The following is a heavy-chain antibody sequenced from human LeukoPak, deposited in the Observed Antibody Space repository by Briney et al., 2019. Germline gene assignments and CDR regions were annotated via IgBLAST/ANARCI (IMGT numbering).Heavy chain of an antibody. CDR2: IYPRDSDT. V-gene: IGHV5-51*01. Sequence: PGESLKISCKASGYIFTNYWIGWVRQMPGKGLEWMGIIYPRDSDTRYSPSFQGQVTVSADKSISTAYLQWDTLEASDTAVYYCARRQYSGYDFDFWGQGTLVTVSS. D-gene: IGHD5-12*01. J-gene: IGHJ4*02. CDR3: ARRQYSGYDFDF. CDR1: GYIFTNYW.